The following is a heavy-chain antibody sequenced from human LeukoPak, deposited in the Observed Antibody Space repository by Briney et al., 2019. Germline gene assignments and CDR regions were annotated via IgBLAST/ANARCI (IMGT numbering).Heavy chain of an antibody. CDR1: GGSISSSSYY. J-gene: IGHJ4*02. CDR2: IYYSGST. V-gene: IGHV4-39*07. CDR3: ARLLRDY. Sequence: SETLPLTCTVSGGSISSSSYYWGWIRQPPGKGLEWIGSIYYSGSTYYNPSLKSRVTISVDTSKNQFSLKLSSVTAADTAVYYCARLLRDYWGQGTLVTVSS. D-gene: IGHD2-15*01.